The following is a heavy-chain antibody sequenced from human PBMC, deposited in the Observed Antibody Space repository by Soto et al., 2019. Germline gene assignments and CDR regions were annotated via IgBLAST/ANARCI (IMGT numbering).Heavy chain of an antibody. CDR1: GFTFSSYS. Sequence: GGSLRLSCAASGFTFSSYSMNWVRQAPGKGLEWVSSISSSSSYIYYADSVKGRFTISRDNAKNSLYLQMNSLRAEDTAVYYCARDLYDYVWGSYRYTGAFDIWGQGTMVT. V-gene: IGHV3-21*01. CDR2: ISSSSSYI. CDR3: ARDLYDYVWGSYRYTGAFDI. D-gene: IGHD3-16*02. J-gene: IGHJ3*02.